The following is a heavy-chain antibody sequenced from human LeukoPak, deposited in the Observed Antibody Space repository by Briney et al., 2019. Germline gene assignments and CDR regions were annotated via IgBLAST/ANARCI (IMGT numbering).Heavy chain of an antibody. Sequence: ASVKVSCKASGYTVTSYYMHWVRQAPGQGLEWMAIVNPSGSSSYAQKFQGRATLTRATSTNTVYMELSSLRSEDTAVYYCARDPVRYCSSTSCSLQDYWGQGTLVTVSS. V-gene: IGHV1-46*01. D-gene: IGHD2-2*01. CDR1: GYTVTSYY. CDR2: VNPSGSS. CDR3: ARDPVRYCSSTSCSLQDY. J-gene: IGHJ4*02.